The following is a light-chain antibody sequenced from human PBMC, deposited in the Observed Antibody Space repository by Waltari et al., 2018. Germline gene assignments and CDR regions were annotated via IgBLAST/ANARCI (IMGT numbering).Light chain of an antibody. CDR3: QQYRTNPWA. CDR2: KAS. J-gene: IGKJ1*01. CDR1: QNINSW. V-gene: IGKV1-5*03. Sequence: DIQMTQSPSTLSASVGDRVTLTCRASQNINSWLAWYQQKPGMAPKLLISKASTLESGVPSRFSGSGSGTEFTLTIGRLQPDDLATYYCQQYRTNPWAFGQGTKV.